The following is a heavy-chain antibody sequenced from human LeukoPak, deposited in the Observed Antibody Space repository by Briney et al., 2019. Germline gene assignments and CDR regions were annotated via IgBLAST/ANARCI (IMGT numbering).Heavy chain of an antibody. J-gene: IGHJ6*02. CDR3: ARAVVVVAATPGSVRGYYYYYGMDV. Sequence: GGSLRLSCAASGFTVTGNYMSWVRQAPGKGLEWVSVIYSGGSTFYADSVKGRFTISRDNSKNTLFLQMHSLRAEDTAVYYCARAVVVVAATPGSVRGYYYYYGMDVWGQGTTVTVSS. V-gene: IGHV3-53*01. CDR2: IYSGGST. D-gene: IGHD2-15*01. CDR1: GFTVTGNY.